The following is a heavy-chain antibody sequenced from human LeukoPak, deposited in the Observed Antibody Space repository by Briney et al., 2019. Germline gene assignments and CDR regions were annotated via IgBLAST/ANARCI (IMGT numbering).Heavy chain of an antibody. D-gene: IGHD6-19*01. V-gene: IGHV3-64*02. Sequence: GGSLRLSCAASGFIFSNYPMHWVRQAPGRGLQYVSAISYNGGSTYYADSVKGRFTISSDNAKNTLYLQMGSLRAEDMAVYYCAASYSSGWALDYWGEGTLVTVSS. CDR1: GFIFSNYP. J-gene: IGHJ4*02. CDR2: ISYNGGST. CDR3: AASYSSGWALDY.